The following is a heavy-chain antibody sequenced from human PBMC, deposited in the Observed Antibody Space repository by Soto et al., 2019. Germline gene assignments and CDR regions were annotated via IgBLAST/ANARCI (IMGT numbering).Heavy chain of an antibody. CDR1: GGSVSSGSYY. CDR3: ARDGVGATTNDAFDI. Sequence: SETLSLTCTVSGGSVSSGSYYWSWIRQPPGKGLEWIGYIYYSGSTNYNPSLKSRVTISVDTSKNQFSLKLSSVTAADTAVYYCARDGVGATTNDAFDIWGQGTMVT. CDR2: IYYSGST. V-gene: IGHV4-61*01. J-gene: IGHJ3*02. D-gene: IGHD1-26*01.